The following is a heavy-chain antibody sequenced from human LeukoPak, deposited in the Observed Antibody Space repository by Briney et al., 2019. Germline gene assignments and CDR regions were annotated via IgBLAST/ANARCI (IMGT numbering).Heavy chain of an antibody. CDR3: ARANWGSVDY. J-gene: IGHJ4*02. V-gene: IGHV3-74*03. Sequence: GSLRLFCAASGVTFSRYWMHWVRQAPAKGLMWVSRISPDGSTTLYEDSVKGRFTISRDNGKNTLYLQLSSLRAEDTAVYYCARANWGSVDYWGQGILVTVSS. CDR1: GVTFSRYW. CDR2: ISPDGSTT. D-gene: IGHD7-27*01.